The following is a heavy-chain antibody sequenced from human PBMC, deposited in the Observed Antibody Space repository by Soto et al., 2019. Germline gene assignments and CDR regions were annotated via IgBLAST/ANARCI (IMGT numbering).Heavy chain of an antibody. D-gene: IGHD5-18*01. CDR2: IYYSGST. Sequence: QVQLQESGPGLVKPSQTLSLTCTVSGGSISSGGYYWSWIRQHPGKGLEWIGYIYYSGSTYYNPSLKSRVTISVDTSKNQFSLKLSSVTVADTAVYYCARDADTAMGSYYGMDVWGQGTTVTVSS. J-gene: IGHJ6*02. V-gene: IGHV4-31*03. CDR1: GGSISSGGYY. CDR3: ARDADTAMGSYYGMDV.